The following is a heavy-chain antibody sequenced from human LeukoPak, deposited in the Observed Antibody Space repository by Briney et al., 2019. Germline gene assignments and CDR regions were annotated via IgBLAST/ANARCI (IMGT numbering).Heavy chain of an antibody. V-gene: IGHV3-21*01. CDR1: GLIFSSYT. Sequence: GGSLRLSCAASGLIFSSYTMNWVRQAPGKGLEWVSSISSSSVYICYADSVKGRFTISRDNAKNSLYLQMNSLRAEDTAVYYCARDPTGYSSGWYDYWGQGTLVTVSS. J-gene: IGHJ4*02. CDR2: ISSSSVYI. CDR3: ARDPTGYSSGWYDY. D-gene: IGHD6-19*01.